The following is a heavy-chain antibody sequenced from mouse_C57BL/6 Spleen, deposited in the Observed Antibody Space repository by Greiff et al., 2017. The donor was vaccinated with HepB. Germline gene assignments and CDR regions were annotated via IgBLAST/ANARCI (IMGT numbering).Heavy chain of an antibody. CDR3: ARRYGNYGGYAMDY. CDR2: ISGGGGNT. Sequence: EVMLVESGGGLVKPGGSLKLSCAASGFTFSSYTMSWVRQTPEKRLEWVATISGGGGNTYYPDSVKGRFTISRDNAKNTLYLQMSSLRSEDTALYYCARRYGNYGGYAMDYWGQGTSVTVSS. J-gene: IGHJ4*01. V-gene: IGHV5-9*01. D-gene: IGHD2-10*02. CDR1: GFTFSSYT.